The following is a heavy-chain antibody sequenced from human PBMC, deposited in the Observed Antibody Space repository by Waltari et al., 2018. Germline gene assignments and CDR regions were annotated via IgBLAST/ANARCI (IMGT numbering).Heavy chain of an antibody. CDR3: ARVVGATLFDY. CDR1: GFTFSSYW. V-gene: IGHV3-74*01. D-gene: IGHD1-26*01. Sequence: EVQLVESGGGVVQPGGSLRLSCAASGFTFSSYWMHWVRQAPGKGLVWVARINSDGRSTDYADSVKGRFTISRDNAKNTLYLQMNTLRAEDTAVYYCARVVGATLFDYWGQGTLVTASS. CDR2: INSDGRST. J-gene: IGHJ4*02.